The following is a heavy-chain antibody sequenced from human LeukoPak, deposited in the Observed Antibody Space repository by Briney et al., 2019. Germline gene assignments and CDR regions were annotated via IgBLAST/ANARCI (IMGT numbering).Heavy chain of an antibody. D-gene: IGHD1-26*01. CDR1: GFTFSRDS. CDR2: INWNGGST. J-gene: IGHJ3*02. Sequence: GGSLRLSCAASGFTFSRDSMNWVRQAPGKGLEWVSGINWNGGSTGYADSVKGRFTISRDNAKNSLYLQMNSLRAEDTALYYCARRRGSSGSYSIDIWGQGTMVTVSS. V-gene: IGHV3-20*04. CDR3: ARRRGSSGSYSIDI.